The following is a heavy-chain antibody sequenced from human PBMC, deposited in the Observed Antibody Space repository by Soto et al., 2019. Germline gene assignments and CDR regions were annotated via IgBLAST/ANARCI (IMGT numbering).Heavy chain of an antibody. J-gene: IGHJ6*02. CDR2: IYYSGNT. CDR1: GGSTSSDNY. V-gene: IGHV4-30-4*01. CDR3: AWSSSTSHYYGLDV. Sequence: QVQLQESGPGLVKPSQTLSLTCTVSGGSTSSDNYWSWIRQPPGKGLEWIGHIYYSGNTDYNPSLKSRLAISIDTSKNQFSLKLSSVTAADTAVYFCAWSSSTSHYYGLDVWGQGTTVTVSS. D-gene: IGHD6-6*01.